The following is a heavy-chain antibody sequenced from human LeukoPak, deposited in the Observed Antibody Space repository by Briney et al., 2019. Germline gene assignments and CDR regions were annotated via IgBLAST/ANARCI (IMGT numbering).Heavy chain of an antibody. Sequence: PGRSLRLSCTTSGFTFGDYAMAWVRQTPGKGLECVGSIGSKTSGGTTEYPASVEGRFTISRDDSRGIAYLQMNSLKIEDTAVYYCTRWGGTSMLYYWGQGTLVTVSS. V-gene: IGHV3-49*04. CDR2: IGSKTSGGTT. D-gene: IGHD2/OR15-2a*01. J-gene: IGHJ4*02. CDR3: TRWGGTSMLYY. CDR1: GFTFGDYA.